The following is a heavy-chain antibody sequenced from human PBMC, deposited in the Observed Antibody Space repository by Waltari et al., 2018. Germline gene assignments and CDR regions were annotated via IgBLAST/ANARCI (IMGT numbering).Heavy chain of an antibody. J-gene: IGHJ6*03. V-gene: IGHV3-30*15. Sequence: QLVESGGGVVQPEKSLTLSCAAAGSTTTRNAFHWVRQAPGKGLEWVAIISNDGYNEYYADSVKGRFTISRDNSKNTLFLKMRSLRPEDSGLYYCVRDNGFYYYMDVWGKGTTVIVSS. CDR3: VRDNGFYYYMDV. D-gene: IGHD2-8*01. CDR1: GSTTTRNA. CDR2: ISNDGYNE.